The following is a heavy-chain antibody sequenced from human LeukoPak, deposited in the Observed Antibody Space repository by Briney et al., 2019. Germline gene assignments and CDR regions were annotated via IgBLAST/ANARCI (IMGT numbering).Heavy chain of an antibody. CDR2: VYGSGNT. Sequence: SETLSLTCTVSGDSITSGNFYWSWIRQPAGKGLEWIGRVYGSGNTNYSPSLRSRVTISIDTSKNQLSLKMNSVTAADTAVYYCARGWGSTSSNYFDPWGQGTLVTVSS. CDR3: ARGWGSTSSNYFDP. CDR1: GDSITSGNFY. J-gene: IGHJ5*02. V-gene: IGHV4-61*02. D-gene: IGHD2-2*01.